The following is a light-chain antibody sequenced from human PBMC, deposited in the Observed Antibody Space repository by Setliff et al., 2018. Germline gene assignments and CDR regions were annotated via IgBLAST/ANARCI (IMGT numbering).Light chain of an antibody. Sequence: QSALAQPRSVSGSPGQSVTISCTGTSSDVGGYNYVSWYQQYPGKAPKLMIYDVSKRPSGVPDRFSGSKSGNTASLTISGLQAEDEADYYCCSYAGSYTSFDVFGTGTKVTVL. CDR2: DVS. CDR1: SSDVGGYNY. V-gene: IGLV2-11*01. CDR3: CSYAGSYTSFDV. J-gene: IGLJ1*01.